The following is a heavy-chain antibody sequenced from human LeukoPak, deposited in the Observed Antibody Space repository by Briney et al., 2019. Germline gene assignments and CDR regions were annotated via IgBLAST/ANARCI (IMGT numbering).Heavy chain of an antibody. CDR2: INHSGST. D-gene: IGHD6-19*01. CDR3: ARVKSIAVAAPGY. CDR1: GGSFSGYY. J-gene: IGHJ4*02. V-gene: IGHV4-34*01. Sequence: SETLSLTCAVYGGSFSGYYWSWIRQPPGKGLEWIGEINHSGSTNYNPSLKSRVTISVDTSKNQFSLKLSSVTAADTAVYYCARVKSIAVAAPGYWGQGTLVTVSS.